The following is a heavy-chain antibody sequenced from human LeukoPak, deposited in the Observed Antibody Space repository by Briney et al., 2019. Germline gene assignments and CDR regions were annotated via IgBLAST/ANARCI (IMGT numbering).Heavy chain of an antibody. CDR3: AKDHYYDSSGYSRYFDY. D-gene: IGHD3-22*01. CDR2: ISYDGSNK. J-gene: IGHJ4*02. Sequence: PGGSLRLSCAASGFPFSSYGMHWVRQAPGKGLEWVAVISYDGSNKYYADSVKGRFTISRDNSKNTLYLQMNSLRAEDTAVYYCAKDHYYDSSGYSRYFDYWGQGTLVTVSS. CDR1: GFPFSSYG. V-gene: IGHV3-30*18.